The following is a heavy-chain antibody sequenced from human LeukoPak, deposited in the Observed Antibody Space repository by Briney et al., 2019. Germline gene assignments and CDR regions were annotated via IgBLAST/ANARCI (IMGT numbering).Heavy chain of an antibody. D-gene: IGHD6-13*01. V-gene: IGHV4-39*01. CDR3: ARRSYSSSWYKRRGKEDWFDP. Sequence: SETLSLTCTVSGGSISSSSYYWGWIRQPPGKGLEWIGSIYYSGSTYYNPSLKSRVTISVDTSKNQFSLKLSSVTAADTAVYYCARRSYSSSWYKRRGKEDWFDPWGQGTLVTVSS. CDR2: IYYSGST. CDR1: GGSISSSSYY. J-gene: IGHJ5*02.